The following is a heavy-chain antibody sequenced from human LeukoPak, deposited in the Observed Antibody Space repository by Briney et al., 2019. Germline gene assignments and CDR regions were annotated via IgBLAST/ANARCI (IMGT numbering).Heavy chain of an antibody. CDR2: FDPEDGET. J-gene: IGHJ5*02. CDR3: ARGTSGYYDYVWGSYAP. V-gene: IGHV1-24*01. Sequence: ASVKVSCKVSGYTLTELSMHWVRQAPGKGLEWMGGFDPEDGETIYAQKFQGRVTMTEDTSTDTAYMELSSLRSEDTAVYYCARGTSGYYDYVWGSYAPWGQGTLVTVSS. D-gene: IGHD3-16*01. CDR1: GYTLTELS.